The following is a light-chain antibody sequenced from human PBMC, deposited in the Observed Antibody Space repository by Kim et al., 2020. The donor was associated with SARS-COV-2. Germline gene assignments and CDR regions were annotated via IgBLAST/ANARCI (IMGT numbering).Light chain of an antibody. CDR1: SSNIGAGYD. Sequence: RVTIFCTGSSSNIGAGYDVNWYQQFPGTAPKFLIYGNTNRPSGVPDRFSGTKSGTSASLAITGLQAEDEADYYCQSYDSNLRACVFGTGTKVTVL. V-gene: IGLV1-40*01. J-gene: IGLJ1*01. CDR2: GNT. CDR3: QSYDSNLRACV.